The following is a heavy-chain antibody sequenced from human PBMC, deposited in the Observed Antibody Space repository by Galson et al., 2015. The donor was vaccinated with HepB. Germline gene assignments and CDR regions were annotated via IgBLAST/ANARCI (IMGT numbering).Heavy chain of an antibody. D-gene: IGHD2-2*01. J-gene: IGHJ6*02. Sequence: SVKASCKASGGTFSSYAISWVRQAPGQGLEWMGGIIPIFGTANYAQKFQGRVTITADESTSTAYMELSSLRSEDTAVYYCARDQVPAKPRQPDYYYGMDVWGQGTTVTVSS. V-gene: IGHV1-69*13. CDR1: GGTFSSYA. CDR2: IIPIFGTA. CDR3: ARDQVPAKPRQPDYYYGMDV.